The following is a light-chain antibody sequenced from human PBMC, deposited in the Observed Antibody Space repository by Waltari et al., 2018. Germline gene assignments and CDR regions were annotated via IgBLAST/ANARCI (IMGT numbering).Light chain of an antibody. Sequence: QSVLTQPPSASGTPGHRVATSCSGTNSTIGNNPVSWYQQPPGTAPKLLIFINNQRPSGVPDRFSASKSGTSASLAISGLQSDDEADYYCAAWDDSLNVWVFGGGTKVTVL. CDR1: NSTIGNNP. CDR3: AAWDDSLNVWV. J-gene: IGLJ3*02. CDR2: INN. V-gene: IGLV1-44*01.